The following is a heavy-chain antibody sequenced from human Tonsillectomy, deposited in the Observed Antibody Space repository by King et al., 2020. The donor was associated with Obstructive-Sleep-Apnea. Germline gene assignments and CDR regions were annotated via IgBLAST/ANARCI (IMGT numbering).Heavy chain of an antibody. J-gene: IGHJ3*02. D-gene: IGHD3-9*01. CDR2: IYHGGTT. Sequence: QLQESGPGLVKPSGTLSLTCAVSGGSISSSNWWSWVRQPPGKGLEWIGEIYHGGTTNYSPSLKSRVTISVDKSKNQFSLNLTSVTAADTAGYYCARNFDILTGYYFVDAFDIWGQGTMVTVSS. CDR1: GGSISSSNW. V-gene: IGHV4-4*02. CDR3: ARNFDILTGYYFVDAFDI.